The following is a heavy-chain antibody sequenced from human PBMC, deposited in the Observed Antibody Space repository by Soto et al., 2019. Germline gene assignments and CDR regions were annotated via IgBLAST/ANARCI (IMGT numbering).Heavy chain of an antibody. D-gene: IGHD5-12*01. CDR2: IYYSGST. CDR1: GGSISSGGYY. V-gene: IGHV4-31*03. Sequence: SETLSLTCTVSGGSISSGGYYWSWIRQHPGKGLEWIGYIYYSGSTCYNPSLKSRVTISVDTSKNQFSLKLSSVTAADTAVYYCARVGYGDRDFDYWGQGTLVTVSS. J-gene: IGHJ4*02. CDR3: ARVGYGDRDFDY.